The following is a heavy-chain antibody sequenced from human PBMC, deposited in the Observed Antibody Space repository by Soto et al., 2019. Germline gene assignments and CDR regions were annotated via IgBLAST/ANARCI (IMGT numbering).Heavy chain of an antibody. D-gene: IGHD1-1*01. CDR3: AKSVYNWNDGCFDY. V-gene: IGHV3-30*18. CDR1: GFTFSSYG. CDR2: ISYDGINK. Sequence: QVQLVESGGGVVQPGRSLRLSCAASGFTFSSYGMHWVRQAPGKGLEWVAVISYDGINKYYADSVKGRFTISRDNSKNTMYLQMNSLGAEDTVVYYCAKSVYNWNDGCFDYWGQGTLVTVSS. J-gene: IGHJ4*02.